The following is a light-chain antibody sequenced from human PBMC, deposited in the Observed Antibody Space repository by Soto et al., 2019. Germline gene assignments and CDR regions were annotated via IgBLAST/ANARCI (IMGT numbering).Light chain of an antibody. V-gene: IGKV3-15*01. CDR1: QSVGTK. J-gene: IGKJ1*01. Sequence: IVMTQSPATLSVSPWERATLSCRASQSVGTKLAWYQQTRGQAPRLLIYGASNRATGVPARFSGSVSGTEFTLTISSLQSEDFAVYYCQQYSSWLWTFGQGTKVDI. CDR3: QQYSSWLWT. CDR2: GAS.